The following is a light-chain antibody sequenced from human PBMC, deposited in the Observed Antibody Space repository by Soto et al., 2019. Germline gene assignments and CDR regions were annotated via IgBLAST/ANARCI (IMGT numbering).Light chain of an antibody. J-gene: IGKJ2*01. Sequence: DIQMTQSPSTLSASVGDSVIITCRASQTIGTWLAWYQQKPGEAPNLLIFDASSLQSGVPSRFSGSGSGSDFTLTIIGLQPEDIATYFCQQYDTYPVTFGQGTKLDIK. CDR1: QTIGTW. CDR2: DAS. V-gene: IGKV1-5*01. CDR3: QQYDTYPVT.